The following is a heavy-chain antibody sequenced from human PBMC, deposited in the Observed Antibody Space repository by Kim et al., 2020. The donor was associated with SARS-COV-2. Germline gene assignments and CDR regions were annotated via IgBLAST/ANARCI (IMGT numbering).Heavy chain of an antibody. Sequence: ASVKVSCKASGYTFTSYYMHWVRQAPGQGLEWMGIINPSGGSTSYAQKFQGRVTMTRDTSTSTVYMELSSLRSEDTAVYYCARSPSHYDSSGYYYDYWGQGTLVTVSS. J-gene: IGHJ4*02. CDR3: ARSPSHYDSSGYYYDY. CDR2: INPSGGST. CDR1: GYTFTSYY. D-gene: IGHD3-22*01. V-gene: IGHV1-46*01.